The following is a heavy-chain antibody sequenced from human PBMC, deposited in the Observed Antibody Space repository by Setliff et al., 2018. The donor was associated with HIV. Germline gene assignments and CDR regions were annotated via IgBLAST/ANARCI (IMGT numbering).Heavy chain of an antibody. V-gene: IGHV4-61*01. CDR1: GASVSSSSNY. CDR2: IYASGST. J-gene: IGHJ5*02. CDR3: ARDGPHCITSSCPGAWFDP. D-gene: IGHD2-2*01. Sequence: SETLSLTCNVSGASVSSSSNYWSWIRQTPGKGLEWIGYIYASGSTKYNPSLESRVTISVDTSKNQFSLKLSSVTAADTAVYYCARDGPHCITSSCPGAWFDPWGQGTLVTVSS.